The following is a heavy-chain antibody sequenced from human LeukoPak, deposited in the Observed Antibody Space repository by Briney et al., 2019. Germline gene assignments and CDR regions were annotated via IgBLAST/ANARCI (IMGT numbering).Heavy chain of an antibody. CDR1: GGSISSYY. Sequence: SETLSLTCTVSGGSISSYYWSWIRQPAGKGLEWIGRIYTSGSTNYNPSLKSRVTISVDTSKNQFSLKLSSVTAADTAVYYCARGRVVAATKGLYYYYYYMDVWGKGTTVTVSS. CDR2: IYTSGST. D-gene: IGHD2-15*01. J-gene: IGHJ6*03. V-gene: IGHV4-4*07. CDR3: ARGRVVAATKGLYYYYYYMDV.